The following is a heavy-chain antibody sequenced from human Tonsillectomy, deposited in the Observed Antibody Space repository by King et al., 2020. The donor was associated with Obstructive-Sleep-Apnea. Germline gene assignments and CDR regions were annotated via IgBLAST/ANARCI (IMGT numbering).Heavy chain of an antibody. CDR1: GYTLTELS. D-gene: IGHD2-15*01. Sequence: QLVQSGAEVKKPGASVKVSCKVSGYTLTELSMHWVRQAPGKGLEWMGGFDPEDGETIYAQKFQGRVTMTEDTSTDTAYMELSSLRSEDTAVYYCATDGYCSGGSCYSVFSAWFDPWGQGTLVTVSS. CDR3: ATDGYCSGGSCYSVFSAWFDP. J-gene: IGHJ5*02. CDR2: FDPEDGET. V-gene: IGHV1-24*01.